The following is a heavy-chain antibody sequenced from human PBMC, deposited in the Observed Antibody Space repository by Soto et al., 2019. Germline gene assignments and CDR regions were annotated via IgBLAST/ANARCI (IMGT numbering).Heavy chain of an antibody. D-gene: IGHD3-22*01. J-gene: IGHJ4*02. V-gene: IGHV4-59*01. CDR3: ARDGYYYDSSGYQRVYYFDY. CDR2: IYYSGST. CDR1: GGSISSYY. Sequence: SETLSLTCTVPGGSISSYYWSWIRQPPGKGLEWIGYIYYSGSTNYNPSLKSRVTISVDTSKNQFSLKLSSVTAADTAVYYCARDGYYYDSSGYQRVYYFDYWGQGTLVTVSS.